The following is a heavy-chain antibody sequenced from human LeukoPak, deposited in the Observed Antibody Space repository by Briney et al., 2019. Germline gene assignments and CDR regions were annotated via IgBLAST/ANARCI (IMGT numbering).Heavy chain of an antibody. D-gene: IGHD1-20*01. CDR3: ARHYNWDDGMDV. CDR1: GDSVTSSSYY. V-gene: IGHV4-39*01. CDR2: IYYSGST. Sequence: PSETLSLTCTVSGDSVTSSSYYWGWIRQPPGKGLGWIGSIYYSGSTYYNPSLKSRVTISVDTSKNQFSLKLSSVTAADTAVYYCARHYNWDDGMDVWGQGTTVTVSS. J-gene: IGHJ6*02.